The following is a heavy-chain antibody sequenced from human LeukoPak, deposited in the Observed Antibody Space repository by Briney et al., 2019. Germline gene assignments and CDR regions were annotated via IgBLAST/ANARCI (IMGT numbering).Heavy chain of an antibody. D-gene: IGHD3-10*01. CDR2: ISSGGDK. Sequence: GGSLRPSCVASGFTFSGYAMNWVRQAPGKGLELEWVSSISSGGDKNYADSAKGRFTISRDNAKNSLFLRLNSLRAEDTAVYYCAKGYGSGNYYSDYWGQGTLVTVSS. V-gene: IGHV3-69-1*01. J-gene: IGHJ4*02. CDR3: AKGYGSGNYYSDY. CDR1: GFTFSGYA.